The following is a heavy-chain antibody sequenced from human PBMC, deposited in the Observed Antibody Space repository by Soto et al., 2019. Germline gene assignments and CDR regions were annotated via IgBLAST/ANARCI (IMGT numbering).Heavy chain of an antibody. Sequence: SGFTFSSYGMHWVRQSPGKWLERVAVIWYDGSNKYYADSVKGRFTISRDNSKNTLYLQMNGVRAEDTAVYYCARDHDGVYDFWSGYPIDYWGQGTLVTVSS. CDR1: GFTFSSYG. CDR3: ARDHDGVYDFWSGYPIDY. D-gene: IGHD3-3*01. J-gene: IGHJ4*02. CDR2: IWYDGSNK. V-gene: IGHV3-33*01.